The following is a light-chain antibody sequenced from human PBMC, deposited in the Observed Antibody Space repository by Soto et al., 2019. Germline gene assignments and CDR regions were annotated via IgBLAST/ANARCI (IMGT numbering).Light chain of an antibody. Sequence: ENVLTQAPGTPALSPGERATLSCRGRQSVSSSYLAWYQQKPGQAPRLLIYGASSRATGIPDRFSGSGSGTDFTLTISRLEPEDFAVYYCQQYGSSPPITFGKGTRLEIK. CDR1: QSVSSSY. V-gene: IGKV3-20*01. CDR3: QQYGSSPPIT. CDR2: GAS. J-gene: IGKJ5*01.